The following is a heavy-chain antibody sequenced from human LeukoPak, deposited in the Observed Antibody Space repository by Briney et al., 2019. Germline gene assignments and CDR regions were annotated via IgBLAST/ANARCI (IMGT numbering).Heavy chain of an antibody. V-gene: IGHV3-21*01. J-gene: IGHJ4*02. CDR1: GFTFSSYS. D-gene: IGHD5-24*01. Sequence: GGSLRLSCAASGFTFSSYSMNWVRQAPGKGLEWVSSISSSSSYIYYADSVKGRFTISRDNAKNSLYLQMNSLRAEDTAVYYCARVSWPGPGLDYWGQGTLVTVSS. CDR3: ARVSWPGPGLDY. CDR2: ISSSSSYI.